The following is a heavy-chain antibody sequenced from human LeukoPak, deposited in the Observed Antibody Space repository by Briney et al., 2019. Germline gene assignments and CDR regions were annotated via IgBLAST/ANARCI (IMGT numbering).Heavy chain of an antibody. CDR3: ARGRGSGHKENWFDP. V-gene: IGHV1-8*01. D-gene: IGHD6-19*01. CDR2: MDPNSGNT. CDR1: GYTFTTYA. J-gene: IGHJ5*02. Sequence: ASVKVSCKASGYTFTTYAINWVRQATGHGLECIGWMDPNSGNTGYTQKFQGRVTMTRNTSISTAYMELSSLRSEDTAVYYCARGRGSGHKENWFDPWGQGTLVTVSS.